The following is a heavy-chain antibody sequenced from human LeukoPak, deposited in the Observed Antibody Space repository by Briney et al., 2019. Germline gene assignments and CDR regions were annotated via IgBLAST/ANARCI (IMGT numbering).Heavy chain of an antibody. J-gene: IGHJ4*02. CDR1: GFTFSSYA. D-gene: IGHD3-22*01. CDR2: ISGSGGST. Sequence: GGSLRLSCAASGFTFSSYAMSWARQAPGKGLEWVSAISGSGGSTYYADSVKGRFTISRDNSKNTLYLQMNSLRAEDTAVYYCASLTTGYYSWYFDYWGQGTLVTVSS. CDR3: ASLTTGYYSWYFDY. V-gene: IGHV3-23*01.